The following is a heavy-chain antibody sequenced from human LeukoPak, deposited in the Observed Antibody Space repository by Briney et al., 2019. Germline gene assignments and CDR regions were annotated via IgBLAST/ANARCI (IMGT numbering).Heavy chain of an antibody. D-gene: IGHD1-26*01. CDR2: TSYSEGT. V-gene: IGHV4-31*03. J-gene: IGHJ4*02. CDR1: GGSVSRGGYY. CDR3: ATADWESFYFDS. Sequence: SETLSLTCTVSGGSVSRGGYYWNWIRQHPGKGLEWIGFTSYSEGTYYNPSLISRITISVDRSQNPFSLKMRDVTGADTAVYFCATADWESFYFDSWGQGALVAVSS.